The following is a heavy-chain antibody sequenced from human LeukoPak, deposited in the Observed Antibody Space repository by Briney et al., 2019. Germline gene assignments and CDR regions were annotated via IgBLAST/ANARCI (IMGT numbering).Heavy chain of an antibody. V-gene: IGHV1-24*01. CDR2: FDPEDGET. CDR3: ATPAELVVVNAFDY. CDR1: GYTLTELS. D-gene: IGHD3-22*01. Sequence: ASVKVSCKVSGYTLTELSMHWVRQAPGKGLEWMGGFDPEDGETIYAQKFQGRVTMTEDTSTDTAYMELSSLGSEDTAVYYCATPAELVVVNAFDYWGQGILVTVSS. J-gene: IGHJ4*02.